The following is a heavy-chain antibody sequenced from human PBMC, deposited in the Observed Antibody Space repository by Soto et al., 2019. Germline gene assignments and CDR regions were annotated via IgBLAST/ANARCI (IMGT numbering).Heavy chain of an antibody. D-gene: IGHD4-17*01. CDR3: ARETYGDYVGYFDP. J-gene: IGHJ5*02. V-gene: IGHV4-59*12. CDR1: GGSISSYY. CDR2: IYYSVST. Sequence: PSETLSLTCTVSGGSISSYYWSWIRQPPGKGLEWIGYIYYSVSTNYNPSLKSRVTISVDTSKNQFSLKLSSVTAADTAVYYCARETYGDYVGYFDPWGQGTLVTVSS.